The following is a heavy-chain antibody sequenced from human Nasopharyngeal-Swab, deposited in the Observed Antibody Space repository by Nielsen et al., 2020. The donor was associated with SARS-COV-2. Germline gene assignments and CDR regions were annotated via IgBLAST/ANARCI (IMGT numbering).Heavy chain of an antibody. CDR2: IRSNTYGGAT. CDR1: GFTFGDYA. CDR3: ARYVGSFYGQGAFDI. V-gene: IGHV3-49*01. D-gene: IGHD1-26*01. J-gene: IGHJ3*02. Sequence: GGSLRLSCTTSGFTFGDYALSWFRQAPGKGLEWVGFIRSNTYGGATEYAASVKGRFTISRDGAESIAYLQMNSLETEDTGVYYCARYVGSFYGQGAFDIWGQVTMVTVSS.